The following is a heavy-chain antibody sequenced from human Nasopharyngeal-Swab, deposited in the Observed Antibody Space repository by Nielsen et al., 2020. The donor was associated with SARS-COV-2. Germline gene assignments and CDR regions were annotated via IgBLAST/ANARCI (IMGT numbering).Heavy chain of an antibody. J-gene: IGHJ4*02. CDR1: GFTFGDYA. Sequence: GESLKIPCTTSGFTFGDYAMSWFRQAPGMGLEWVAFIRSKAYGGTTEYAASVKGRFTISRDDSESIAYLQMNSLRTEDTAVYYCTRTFYSASGGYFDDYWGQGTLVTASS. CDR2: IRSKAYGGTT. D-gene: IGHD3-22*01. CDR3: TRTFYSASGGYFDDY. V-gene: IGHV3-49*03.